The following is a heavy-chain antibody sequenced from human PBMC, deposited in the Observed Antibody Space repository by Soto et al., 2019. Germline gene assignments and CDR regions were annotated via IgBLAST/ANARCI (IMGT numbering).Heavy chain of an antibody. J-gene: IGHJ4*02. CDR1: GYSISSGFF. Sequence: SETLSLTCTVSGYSISSGFFWGWIRQPPGRGLEWIGSIFHSGITYYNPSLKSRLTMSADTSKNQFSLKLNSLTAADTAVYYCARTDYFDYWGQGTLVTVSS. CDR2: IFHSGIT. CDR3: ARTDYFDY. V-gene: IGHV4-38-2*02.